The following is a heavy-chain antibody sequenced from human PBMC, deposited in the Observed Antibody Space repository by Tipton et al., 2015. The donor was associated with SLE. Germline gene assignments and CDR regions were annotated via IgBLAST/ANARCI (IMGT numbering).Heavy chain of an antibody. D-gene: IGHD6-6*01. Sequence: TLSLTCTVSGGSISSYYWSWIRQPPGKGLEWIGRIYTSGCTNYNPSHKSRVTMSVDTSKNQFSLKLSSVTAADTAVYYCARGYRSSRPSYYCDYWGQGTLVTVSS. J-gene: IGHJ4*02. CDR2: IYTSGCT. CDR3: ARGYRSSRPSYYCDY. V-gene: IGHV4-4*07. CDR1: GGSISSYY.